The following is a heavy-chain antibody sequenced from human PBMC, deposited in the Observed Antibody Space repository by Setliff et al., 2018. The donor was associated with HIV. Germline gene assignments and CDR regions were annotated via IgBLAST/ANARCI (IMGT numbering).Heavy chain of an antibody. V-gene: IGHV4-61*01. CDR3: ARDLRAVTID. D-gene: IGHD4-17*01. Sequence: SLTCTVSGGSVSSGNYYWSWIRQPPGKGLEWIGYFYYSGSTNYNPSLKSRVSISLDTSKNQFSLKLTSVTAADTAVYFCARDLRAVTIDWGQGTLVTVSS. J-gene: IGHJ4*02. CDR1: GGSVSSGNYY. CDR2: FYYSGST.